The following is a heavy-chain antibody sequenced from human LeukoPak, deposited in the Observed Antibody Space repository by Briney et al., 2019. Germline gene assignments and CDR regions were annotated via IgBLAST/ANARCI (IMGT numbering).Heavy chain of an antibody. D-gene: IGHD6-19*01. CDR2: IGTAGNT. CDR3: ARSKSYSSGWTDFDC. Sequence: LTGGSLRLSCAASGFTFSSHDMHWVRHPTGKGLEWVSVIGTAGNTYYTDSVKGRFTISRENAKNSLYLQMDNLRAEDTAVYYCARSKSYSSGWTDFDCWGQGPLVTVSS. CDR1: GFTFSSHD. V-gene: IGHV3-13*01. J-gene: IGHJ4*02.